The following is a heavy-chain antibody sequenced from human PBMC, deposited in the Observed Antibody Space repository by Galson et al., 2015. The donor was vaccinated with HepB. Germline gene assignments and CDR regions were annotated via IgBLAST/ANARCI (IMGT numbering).Heavy chain of an antibody. J-gene: IGHJ6*02. V-gene: IGHV3-20*04. CDR2: INWNGGST. D-gene: IGHD2-15*01. CDR1: GFTFDDYG. CDR3: ARAVYCSGGSCYSPYYYYYYGMDV. Sequence: SLRLSCAASGFTFDDYGMSWVRQAPGKGLEWVSGINWNGGSTGYADSVKGRFTISRDNAKNSLYLQMNSLRAEDTALYYCARAVYCSGGSCYSPYYYYYYGMDVWGQGTTVTVSS.